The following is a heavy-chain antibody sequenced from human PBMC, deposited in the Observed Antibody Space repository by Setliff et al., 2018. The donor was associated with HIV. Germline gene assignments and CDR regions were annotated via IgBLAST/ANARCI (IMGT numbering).Heavy chain of an antibody. V-gene: IGHV1-18*01. CDR3: ARDGYYYDGSAYSTFDY. Sequence: ASVKVSCKASGYTFINYGISWVRQAPGQGLEWMGWISAYNGNTNYAQQLQGRVTMTTDTSTGTAYMELRSLRSDDTAVYYCARDGYYYDGSAYSTFDYWGQGTLVTVSS. J-gene: IGHJ4*02. CDR2: ISAYNGNT. D-gene: IGHD3-22*01. CDR1: GYTFINYG.